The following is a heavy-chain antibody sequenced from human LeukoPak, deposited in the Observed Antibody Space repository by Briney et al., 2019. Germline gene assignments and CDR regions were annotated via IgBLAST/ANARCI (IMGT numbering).Heavy chain of an antibody. J-gene: IGHJ4*02. Sequence: ASVRVSCKASGYTFTRYYMHWVRQAPGKGLEWMGIINPSGGSINYAQTFKGRVTMTRDISKSTVYMELSSLRSEDTAVYYCARDFSGDYFDYWGQGTLVTVSS. CDR2: INPSGGSI. V-gene: IGHV1-46*01. CDR1: GYTFTRYY. D-gene: IGHD2/OR15-2a*01. CDR3: ARDFSGDYFDY.